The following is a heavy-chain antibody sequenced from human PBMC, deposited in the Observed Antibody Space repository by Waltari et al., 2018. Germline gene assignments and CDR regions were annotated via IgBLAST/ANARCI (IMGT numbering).Heavy chain of an antibody. J-gene: IGHJ4*02. CDR3: ARSAYDFWSGYRRSHYFDY. D-gene: IGHD3-3*01. CDR2: IDSGGRT. Sequence: EVQLVESGGGLIQPGGSLRLSCAASGFTVSSNYMSWVRQAPGKRLAWDSVIDSGGRTYDEDSVKGRFTIARDNSKNTRYIQMNSLRAEDTAVYYCARSAYDFWSGYRRSHYFDYWGQGTLVTVSS. V-gene: IGHV3-53*01. CDR1: GFTVSSNY.